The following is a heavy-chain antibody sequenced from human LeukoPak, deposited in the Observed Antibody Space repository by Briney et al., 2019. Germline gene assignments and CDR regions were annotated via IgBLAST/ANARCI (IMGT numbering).Heavy chain of an antibody. V-gene: IGHV4-59*11. Sequence: KPSETLSLTCTVSGDSINSHHWSWIRQPPGKGLEWIGYLSNRGSTNYNPSLQSRVAISVDTSKNRFSLRLSSVTAADTAVYYCARFSPRTWGHFQEAYSGSFDAFDIWGQGTMVTVSS. CDR1: GDSINSHH. D-gene: IGHD1-26*01. CDR3: ARFSPRTWGHFQEAYSGSFDAFDI. J-gene: IGHJ3*02. CDR2: LSNRGST.